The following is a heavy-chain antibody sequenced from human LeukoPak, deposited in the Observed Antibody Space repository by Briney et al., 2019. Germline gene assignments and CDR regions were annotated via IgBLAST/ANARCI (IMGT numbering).Heavy chain of an antibody. CDR3: ARSTMMRIGYDFGHAFDI. Sequence: GESLKISCKGSGYSFTSYWIGWVRQMPGKGLEWSVIIYPGDSDTRYSPSFQGQVTISADKSISTAYLQWSSLKASDTAMYYCARSTMMRIGYDFGHAFDIWGQGTMVTVSS. CDR2: IYPGDSDT. J-gene: IGHJ3*02. CDR1: GYSFTSYW. D-gene: IGHD5-12*01. V-gene: IGHV5-51*01.